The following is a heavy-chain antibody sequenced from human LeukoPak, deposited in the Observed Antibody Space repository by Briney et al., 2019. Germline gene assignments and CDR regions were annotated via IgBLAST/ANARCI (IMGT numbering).Heavy chain of an antibody. CDR2: IYYSGST. D-gene: IGHD3-3*01. Sequence: SETLSLTCAVYGGSFSGYYWSWIRQPPGKGLEWIGSIYYSGSTYYNPSLKSRVTISVDTSKSQFSLKLSSVTAADTAAYYCAGRKIFGVAKVDYWGQGTLVTVSS. CDR1: GGSFSGYY. CDR3: AGRKIFGVAKVDY. V-gene: IGHV4-34*01. J-gene: IGHJ4*02.